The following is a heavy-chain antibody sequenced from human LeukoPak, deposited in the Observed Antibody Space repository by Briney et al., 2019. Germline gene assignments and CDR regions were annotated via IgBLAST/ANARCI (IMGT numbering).Heavy chain of an antibody. D-gene: IGHD3-10*01. Sequence: ASVKVSCKASGYTFTGQYLHWVRQAPGQGLGWMGWITPNSGGTNYAQKFQGRVTMTRDTSISTAYMELSRLRSDDTAIYYCATGSGTYSPDYWGQGTLVTVSS. CDR2: ITPNSGGT. V-gene: IGHV1-2*02. CDR1: GYTFTGQY. CDR3: ATGSGTYSPDY. J-gene: IGHJ4*02.